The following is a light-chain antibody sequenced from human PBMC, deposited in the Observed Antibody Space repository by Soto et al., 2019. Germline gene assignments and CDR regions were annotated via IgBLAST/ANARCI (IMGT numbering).Light chain of an antibody. CDR3: QQRSNWPLT. J-gene: IGKJ4*01. Sequence: EIVLTQSPVTLPLSPGERATLSCRASQSVSTSLARYQQKPGQAPRLLIYDASNRATGIPARFSGSGSGTDFTLIISSLEPEDFAVYYCQQRSNWPLTFGGGTKVEIK. CDR2: DAS. V-gene: IGKV3-11*01. CDR1: QSVSTS.